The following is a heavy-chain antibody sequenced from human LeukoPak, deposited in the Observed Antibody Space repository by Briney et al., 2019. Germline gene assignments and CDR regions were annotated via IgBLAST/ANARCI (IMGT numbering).Heavy chain of an antibody. CDR2: TYSDGNT. V-gene: IGHV3-53*01. CDR1: GFTFSSYS. CDR3: VRKNQDFNAAFDI. J-gene: IGHJ3*02. D-gene: IGHD1-14*01. Sequence: PGGSLRLSCAASGFTFSSYSMNWVRQAPGKGLEWVSITYSDGNTNYAVSVKGRFTISRDTPQNTLSLQMNSLRAEDTAVYYCVRKNQDFNAAFDIWGQGTVVTVSS.